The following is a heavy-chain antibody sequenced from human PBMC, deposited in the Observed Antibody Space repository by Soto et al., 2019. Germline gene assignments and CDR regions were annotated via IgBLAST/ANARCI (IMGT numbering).Heavy chain of an antibody. J-gene: IGHJ4*02. Sequence: SETLSLTCAVYGGSFSGYYWSWIRQPPGKGLEWIGEINHSGSTNYNPSLKSRVTISVDTSKNQFSLKLRSVTAADTAVYYCAREKRITIFGVVILRRAAAGTGLYYFDYWGQGTLVTVSS. D-gene: IGHD3-3*01. CDR2: INHSGST. CDR1: GGSFSGYY. V-gene: IGHV4-34*01. CDR3: AREKRITIFGVVILRRAAAGTGLYYFDY.